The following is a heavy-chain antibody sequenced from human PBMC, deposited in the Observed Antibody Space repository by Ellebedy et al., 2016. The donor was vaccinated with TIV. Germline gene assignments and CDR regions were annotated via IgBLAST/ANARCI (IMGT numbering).Heavy chain of an antibody. CDR2: IYYSGST. V-gene: IGHV4-59*12. CDR3: ARESRSDLNWFNP. D-gene: IGHD6-6*01. Sequence: SETLSLXXTVSGGSISSYYWSWIRQPPGKGLEWIGYIYYSGSTNYNPSLKSRVTISVDTSKNQFSLKLSSVTAADTAVYYCARESRSDLNWFNPWGQGTLVTVSS. CDR1: GGSISSYY. J-gene: IGHJ5*02.